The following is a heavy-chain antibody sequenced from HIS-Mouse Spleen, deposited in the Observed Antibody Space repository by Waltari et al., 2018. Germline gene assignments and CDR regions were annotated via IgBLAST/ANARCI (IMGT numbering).Heavy chain of an antibody. J-gene: IGHJ3*02. D-gene: IGHD3-3*01. V-gene: IGHV4-4*07. CDR2: ISTSGST. CDR3: ARDFHDFWSGYYGGDKKHDAFDI. CDR1: GGSISSYY. Sequence: QVQLQESGPGLVKPSETLSLTCTVSGGSISSYYWIWIRQPARKGPEWIGRISTSGSTNYNPSLKSRVTMSVDTSKNQFSLKLSSVTAADTAVYYCARDFHDFWSGYYGGDKKHDAFDIWGQGTMVTVSS.